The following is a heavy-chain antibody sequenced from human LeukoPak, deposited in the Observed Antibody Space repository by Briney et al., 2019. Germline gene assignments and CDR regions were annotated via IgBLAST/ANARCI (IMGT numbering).Heavy chain of an antibody. J-gene: IGHJ6*02. Sequence: GGSLRLSCAASGFTFGSYAMHWVRQAPGKGLEWVAVISYDGSNKYYADSVKGRFTISRDNSKNTLYLQMNSLRAEDTAVYYCARELCSSTSCYGRYYGMDVWGQGTTVTVSS. CDR2: ISYDGSNK. CDR1: GFTFGSYA. D-gene: IGHD2-2*01. V-gene: IGHV3-30-3*01. CDR3: ARELCSSTSCYGRYYGMDV.